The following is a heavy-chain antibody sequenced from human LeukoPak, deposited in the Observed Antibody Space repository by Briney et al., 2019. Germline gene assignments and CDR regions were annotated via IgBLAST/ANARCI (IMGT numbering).Heavy chain of an antibody. CDR1: GYTFSGNS. CDR3: ARGEGSSWFDY. CDR2: INPNSGRT. V-gene: IGHV1-2*02. Sequence: ASVKVSCKASGYTFSGNSMHWVRQAPGQGLEWMGWINPNSGRTKYAQKFQGRVTMTRDTSINTAYMELSSLKSDDTAVYYCARGEGSSWFDYWGQGTLVTVSS. J-gene: IGHJ4*02. D-gene: IGHD6-13*01.